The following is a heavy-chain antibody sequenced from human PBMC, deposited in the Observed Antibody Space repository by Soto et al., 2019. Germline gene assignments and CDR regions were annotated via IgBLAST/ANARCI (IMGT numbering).Heavy chain of an antibody. CDR1: GGSVSSGTYY. Sequence: QVQLQESGPGLVEPSETLSLTCTVSGGSVSSGTYYWSWIRQPPGKGLEWIGYIYYSGSTNYNPSLKSRVTISVDTSKNQFSLKLSSVTAADTAVYYCARDLSMDVWGQGTTVTVSS. CDR2: IYYSGST. CDR3: ARDLSMDV. J-gene: IGHJ6*02. V-gene: IGHV4-61*01.